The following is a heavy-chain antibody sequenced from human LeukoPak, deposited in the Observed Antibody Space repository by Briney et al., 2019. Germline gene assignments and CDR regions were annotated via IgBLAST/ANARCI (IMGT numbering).Heavy chain of an antibody. CDR2: IYPGDSDT. CDR1: GYSFTSHW. CDR3: ATYFAGAETFDI. D-gene: IGHD3-16*01. Sequence: GESLKISCKISGYSFTSHWIGWVRQMPGKGLECMGIIYPGDSDTRYSPSFQGQVTISADTSISTAYLQWSSLKASDTAMYYCATYFAGAETFDIWGQGTMVTVSS. V-gene: IGHV5-51*01. J-gene: IGHJ3*02.